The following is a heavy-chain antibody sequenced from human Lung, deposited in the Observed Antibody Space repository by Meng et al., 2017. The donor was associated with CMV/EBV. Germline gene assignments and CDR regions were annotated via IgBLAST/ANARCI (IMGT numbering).Heavy chain of an antibody. Sequence: SVKVSCKASGGTFSKYAFSWMRQAPGQGLDWMGGIIPFFAITRYLPKFQGRVTITTDESTSTAYMELCILRSEDTAVYYCASVRTGDCASTSCYNYYYYYGMDVWGQGTPVTVSS. CDR2: IIPFFAIT. CDR3: ASVRTGDCASTSCYNYYYYYGMDV. J-gene: IGHJ6*02. V-gene: IGHV1-69*05. D-gene: IGHD2-2*02. CDR1: GGTFSKYA.